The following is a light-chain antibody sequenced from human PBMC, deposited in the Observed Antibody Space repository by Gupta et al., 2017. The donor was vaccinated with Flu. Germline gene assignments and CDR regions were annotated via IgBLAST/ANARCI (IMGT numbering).Light chain of an antibody. CDR1: QGNSNF. CDR2: GAT. J-gene: IGKJ1*01. V-gene: IGKV1-39*01. Sequence: GGRVSLTCRASQGNSNFVGWDQQKPGTAPQLLIYGATSLQSVVPTRISGSGSGTDFLLTISGLHPDDFANYYCQQLQTPPRTFGQGTKVDIK. CDR3: QQLQTPPRT.